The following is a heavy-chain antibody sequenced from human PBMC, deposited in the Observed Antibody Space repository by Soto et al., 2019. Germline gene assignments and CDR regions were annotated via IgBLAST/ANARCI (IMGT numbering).Heavy chain of an antibody. CDR2: IWYDGSNK. CDR1: GFTFSSYG. CDR3: ARAGSSWYWPYNWFDP. V-gene: IGHV3-33*01. J-gene: IGHJ5*02. Sequence: GGSLRLSCAASGFTFSSYGMHWVRQAPGKGLEWVAVIWYDGSNKYYADSVKGRFTISRDNSKNTLYLQMNSLRAEDTAVYYCARAGSSWYWPYNWFDPWGQGT. D-gene: IGHD6-13*01.